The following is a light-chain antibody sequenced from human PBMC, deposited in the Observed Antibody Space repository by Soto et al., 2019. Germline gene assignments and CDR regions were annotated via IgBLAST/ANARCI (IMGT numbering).Light chain of an antibody. Sequence: QSALTQPASVSGSPGQSITISCTGASSDVGTYNLVSWYQQHPGKAPKLMIYEVSKRPSGVSNRFSGSKSGNTASLTISGLQAEDEADCYCCSYAGSNTLYVFGTGTKVTVL. CDR3: CSYAGSNTLYV. J-gene: IGLJ1*01. V-gene: IGLV2-23*02. CDR1: SSDVGTYNL. CDR2: EVS.